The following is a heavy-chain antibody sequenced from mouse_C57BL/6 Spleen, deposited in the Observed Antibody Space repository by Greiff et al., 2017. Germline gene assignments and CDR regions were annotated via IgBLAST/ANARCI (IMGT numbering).Heavy chain of an antibody. D-gene: IGHD1-1*01. CDR2: INPSTGGT. CDR1: GYSFTGYY. J-gene: IGHJ2*01. Sequence: EVQLVESGPELVKPGASVKISCKASGYSFTGYYMNWVKQSPEKSLEWIGEINPSTGGTTYNQKFKAKATLTVDKSSSTAYMQLKSLTSEDSAVYYCARAGITTVVAPLDYWGQGTTLTVSS. CDR3: ARAGITTVVAPLDY. V-gene: IGHV1-42*01.